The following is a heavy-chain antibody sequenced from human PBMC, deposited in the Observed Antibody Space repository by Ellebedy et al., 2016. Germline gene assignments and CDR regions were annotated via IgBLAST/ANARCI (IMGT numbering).Heavy chain of an antibody. CDR3: YYGHYSGS. CDR1: GFSFRNFF. V-gene: IGHV3-23*01. CDR2: ISGDGDTT. D-gene: IGHD4-17*01. Sequence: GGSLRLXXVASGFSFRNFFMSWVRQAPGGGLEWISTISGDGDTTFSADSVKGRFTISRDNSRNTLYLQMNSLRAEDTAVYYCYYGHYSGSWGQGTLVTVSS. J-gene: IGHJ4*02.